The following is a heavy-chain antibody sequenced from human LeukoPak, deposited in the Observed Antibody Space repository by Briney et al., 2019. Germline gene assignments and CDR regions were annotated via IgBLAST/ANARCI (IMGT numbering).Heavy chain of an antibody. CDR2: IIPILGIA. D-gene: IGHD3-22*01. CDR1: GGTFSSYA. J-gene: IGHJ6*02. V-gene: IGHV1-69*04. CDR3: ATPSPYYYDSSGYYAGYYYYYGMDV. Sequence: SVKVSCKAPGGTFSSYAISWVRQAPGQGLEWMGRIIPILGIANYAQKFQGRVTITADKSTSTAYMELSSLRSEDTAVYYCATPSPYYYDSSGYYAGYYYYYGMDVWGQGTTVTVSS.